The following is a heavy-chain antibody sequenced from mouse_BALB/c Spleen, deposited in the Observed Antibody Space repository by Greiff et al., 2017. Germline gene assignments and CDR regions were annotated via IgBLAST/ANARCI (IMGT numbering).Heavy chain of an antibody. Sequence: LQQSGSELVRPGASVKLSCKASGYTFTSYWMHWVKQRPGQGLEWIGNIYPGSGSTNYDEKFKSKATLTVDTSSSTAYMQLSSLTSEDSAVYYCTRWKDYFDYWGQGTTLTVSS. V-gene: IGHV1S22*01. CDR3: TRWKDYFDY. CDR2: IYPGSGST. J-gene: IGHJ2*01. CDR1: GYTFTSYW.